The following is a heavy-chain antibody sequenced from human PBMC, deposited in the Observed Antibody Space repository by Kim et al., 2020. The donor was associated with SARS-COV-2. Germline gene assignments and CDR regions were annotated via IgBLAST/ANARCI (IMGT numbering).Heavy chain of an antibody. Sequence: SETLSLTCNVSGGSISSSSYYWGWIRQPPGKGLEWFGSIYYSGSTYYNPSLKSRVTISVDTSKNQFSLKLSAVTAADTAVDYCARHTRGYCISTSCYWSVNYYYYGMDVWGQGTTVTVSS. CDR2: IYYSGST. J-gene: IGHJ6*02. D-gene: IGHD2-2*01. V-gene: IGHV4-39*01. CDR1: GGSISSSSYY. CDR3: ARHTRGYCISTSCYWSVNYYYYGMDV.